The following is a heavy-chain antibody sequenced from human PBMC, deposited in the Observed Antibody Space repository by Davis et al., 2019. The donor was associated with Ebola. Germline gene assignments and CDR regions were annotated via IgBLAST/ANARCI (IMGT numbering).Heavy chain of an antibody. Sequence: PSETLSLTCAVYGGSFSGYYWSWIRQPPGKGLEWIGEINHSGSTNYNPSLKSRVTISVDTSKNQFSLKLSSVTAADTAVYYCARAIAARHYGGGTPYYYYYYGMDVWGQGTTVTVSS. CDR1: GGSFSGYY. CDR2: INHSGST. V-gene: IGHV4-34*01. CDR3: ARAIAARHYGGGTPYYYYYYGMDV. J-gene: IGHJ6*02. D-gene: IGHD6-6*01.